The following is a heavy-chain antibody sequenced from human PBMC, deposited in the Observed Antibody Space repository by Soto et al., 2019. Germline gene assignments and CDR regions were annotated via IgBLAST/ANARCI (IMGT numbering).Heavy chain of an antibody. D-gene: IGHD2-15*01. V-gene: IGHV3-48*01. CDR3: AADLSGGSWCY. J-gene: IGHJ4*02. CDR1: GFTFSSYS. Sequence: GGSLRLSCAASGFTFSSYSMNWVRQAPGKGLEWVSYISSSSSTIYYADSVKGRFTISRDNAKNSLYLQMNSLRAEDTAVYYCAADLSGGSWCYWGQGTLVTVSS. CDR2: ISSSSSTI.